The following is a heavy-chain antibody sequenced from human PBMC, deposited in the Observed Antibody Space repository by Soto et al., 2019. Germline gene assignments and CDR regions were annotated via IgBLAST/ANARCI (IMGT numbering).Heavy chain of an antibody. CDR1: GYTFTTYG. V-gene: IGHV1-18*01. Sequence: QVQLVQSGGAVKKPGASVKVSCKTSGYTFTTYGISWVRQAPGQGLEWVGWISAYSGKTHYAQKFQGKVTMTTDTSTTTAYLELRSLRSDDTAVYYCARDPYLGDHQYWGQGTLVTVSS. D-gene: IGHD3-16*01. J-gene: IGHJ4*02. CDR3: ARDPYLGDHQY. CDR2: ISAYSGKT.